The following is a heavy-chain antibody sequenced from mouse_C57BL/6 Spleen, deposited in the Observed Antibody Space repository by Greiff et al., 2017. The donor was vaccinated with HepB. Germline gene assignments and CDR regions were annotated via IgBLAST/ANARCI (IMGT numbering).Heavy chain of an antibody. V-gene: IGHV1-81*01. CDR2: IYPRSGNT. D-gene: IGHD2-10*02. CDR3: ACKVSNYAMDY. J-gene: IGHJ4*01. CDR1: GYTFTSYG. Sequence: VQLQQSGAELARPGASVKLSCKASGYTFTSYGISWVKQRTGQGLEWIGEIYPRSGNTYYNEKFKGKATLTADKYSSTAYMELRLLTSEDSAVYFCACKVSNYAMDYWGQGTSVTVSS.